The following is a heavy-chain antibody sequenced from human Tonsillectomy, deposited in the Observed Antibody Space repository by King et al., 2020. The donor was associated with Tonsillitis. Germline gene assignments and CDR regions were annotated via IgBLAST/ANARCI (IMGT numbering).Heavy chain of an antibody. CDR2: ISYDGSNE. CDR3: ARELRGSETYGEDWFAP. D-gene: IGHD3-10*01. V-gene: IGHV3-30*04. Sequence: QLVQSGGGVVQPGRSLRLSCAASGFTFSTYSMHWVRQAPGKGLEWVALISYDGSNEYYADSVKGRFTISRDNSKNTLYLQMNSLRAEDAAVYYCARELRGSETYGEDWFAPWGQGTLVTVSS. J-gene: IGHJ5*02. CDR1: GFTFSTYS.